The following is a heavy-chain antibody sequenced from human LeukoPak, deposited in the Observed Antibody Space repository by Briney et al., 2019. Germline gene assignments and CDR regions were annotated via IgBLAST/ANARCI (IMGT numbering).Heavy chain of an antibody. D-gene: IGHD3-10*01. CDR2: IYYNGRT. CDR3: ARDQKLLWFGPGDYYYGLDV. J-gene: IGHJ6*02. CDR1: GGSISSYF. Sequence: PSETLSLNCTVSGGSISSYFWSWIRQPPGKGLEWIGYIYYNGRTNYNPALKSRLTISLDTSKNQFSLRLSSVTAADTAVYYCARDQKLLWFGPGDYYYGLDVWGQGTTVTVSS. V-gene: IGHV4-59*01.